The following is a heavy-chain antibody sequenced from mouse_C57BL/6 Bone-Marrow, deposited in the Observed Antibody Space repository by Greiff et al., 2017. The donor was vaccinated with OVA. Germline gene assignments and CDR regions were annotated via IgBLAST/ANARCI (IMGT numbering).Heavy chain of an antibody. CDR1: GFTFSDYG. CDR3: AGQHRTTIGESYAMDY. J-gene: IGHJ4*01. Sequence: EVQGVESGGGLVQPGGSLKLSCAASGFTFSDYGMAWVRQAPRKGPEWVAFISNLAYSIYYADTVTGRFTISRENAKNTLYLEMSSLRSEDTAMYYCAGQHRTTIGESYAMDYWGQGTSVTVSS. V-gene: IGHV5-15*01. CDR2: ISNLAYSI. D-gene: IGHD1-1*01.